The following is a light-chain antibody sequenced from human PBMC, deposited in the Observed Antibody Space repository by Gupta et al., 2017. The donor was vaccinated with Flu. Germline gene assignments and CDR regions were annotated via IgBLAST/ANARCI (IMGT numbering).Light chain of an antibody. Sequence: QAVLTQPSSLSAPPGASASLTCTLRSGIDVGTYRIFWYQQKPGSPPRYLLRYNSDSGYQQASGVPSRFSGSKDGSATAGILLISGLQAEDEAYYYCLIWHSGAWVFGGGTKLTVL. V-gene: IGLV5-45*03. CDR3: LIWHSGAWV. CDR1: SGIDVGTYR. J-gene: IGLJ3*02. CDR2: YNSDSGY.